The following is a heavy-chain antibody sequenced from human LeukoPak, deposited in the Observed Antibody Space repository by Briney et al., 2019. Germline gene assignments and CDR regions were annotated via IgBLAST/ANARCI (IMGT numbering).Heavy chain of an antibody. CDR1: GYTFTSYG. CDR3: ARDVPFGYFDWLLRDYMDV. Sequence: ASVKVSCKASGYTFTSYGISWVRQAPGQGLEWMGWISAYNGNTNHAQKLQGRVTMTTDTSTSTAYMELRSLRSDDTAVYYCARDVPFGYFDWLLRDYMDVWGKGTTVTVSS. D-gene: IGHD3-9*01. V-gene: IGHV1-18*01. CDR2: ISAYNGNT. J-gene: IGHJ6*03.